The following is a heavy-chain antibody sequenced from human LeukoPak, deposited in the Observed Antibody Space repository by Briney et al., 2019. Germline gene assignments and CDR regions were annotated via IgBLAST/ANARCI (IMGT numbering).Heavy chain of an antibody. CDR1: GFTFSSYA. V-gene: IGHV3-23*01. D-gene: IGHD3-10*01. J-gene: IGHJ5*02. CDR3: ARGGGITMVRGVPNWFDP. CDR2: ISGSGGST. Sequence: PGGSLRLSCAASGFTFSSYAMSWVRQAPGKGLEWVSAISGSGGSTYYADSVKGRFTISRDNSKNTLYLQMNSLRAEDTAVYYCARGGGITMVRGVPNWFDPWGQGTLVTVSS.